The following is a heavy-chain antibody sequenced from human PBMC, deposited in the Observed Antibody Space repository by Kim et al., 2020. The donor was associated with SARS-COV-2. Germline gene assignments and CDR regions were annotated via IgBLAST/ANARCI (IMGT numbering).Heavy chain of an antibody. CDR2: INPSGGST. Sequence: ASVKVSCKASGYTFTSYYMHWVRQAPGQGLEWMGIINPSGGSTSYAQKFQGRVTMTRDTSTSTVYMELSSLRSEDTAVYYCAREGPYGGYETNFDYWGQGTLVTVSS. J-gene: IGHJ4*02. CDR1: GYTFTSYY. D-gene: IGHD5-12*01. CDR3: AREGPYGGYETNFDY. V-gene: IGHV1-46*01.